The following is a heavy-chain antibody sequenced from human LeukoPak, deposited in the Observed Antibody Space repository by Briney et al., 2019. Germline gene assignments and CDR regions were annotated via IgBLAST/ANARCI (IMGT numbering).Heavy chain of an antibody. V-gene: IGHV1-69*05. D-gene: IGHD2-15*01. Sequence: SVKVSCKASGGTFSSYAISWVRQAPGQGLEWMGGIIPIFGTANYAQKFQGRVTITTDESTSTAYMELSSLRSEDTAVYYCAEAEVWCSGGSCYSGWFDPWGQGTLVTVSS. CDR2: IIPIFGTA. CDR1: GGTFSSYA. J-gene: IGHJ5*02. CDR3: AEAEVWCSGGSCYSGWFDP.